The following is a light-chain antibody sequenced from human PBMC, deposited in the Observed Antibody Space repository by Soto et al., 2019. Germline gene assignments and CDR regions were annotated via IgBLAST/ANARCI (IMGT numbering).Light chain of an antibody. CDR1: QGINNL. CDR3: QQYNSFPRT. J-gene: IGKJ5*01. V-gene: IGKV1D-16*01. CDR2: TAS. Sequence: DIQMTQSPSSLSASLGDRVTITCRASQGINNLLAWYQQKPGKAPKSLIKTASILQSGVPSRFSGSGSEKDFTLTISSLQPEDFATYYCQQYNSFPRTFGQGTRLEI.